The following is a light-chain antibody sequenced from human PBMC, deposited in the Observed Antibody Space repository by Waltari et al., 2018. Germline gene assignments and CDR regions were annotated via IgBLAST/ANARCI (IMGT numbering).Light chain of an antibody. V-gene: IGLV2-14*01. CDR3: SSYTSSSTLV. CDR2: DVS. CDR1: SSDVGGYNY. J-gene: IGLJ2*01. Sequence: QSALTQPASVSGSPGQSITISCTGTSSDVGGYNYVSWYQQHPGKAPKLMIYDVSNRPSGVSNRFAGSQSGNTASLTIPGLQAEDEADYYCSSYTSSSTLVFGGGTKLTVL.